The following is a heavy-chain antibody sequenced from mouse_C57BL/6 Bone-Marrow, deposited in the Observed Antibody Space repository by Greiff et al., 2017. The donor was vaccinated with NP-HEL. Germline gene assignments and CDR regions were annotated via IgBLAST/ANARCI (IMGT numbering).Heavy chain of an antibody. Sequence: QVQLQQPGAELVKPGASVKLSCKASGYTFTSYWMHWVKQRPGRGLEWIGRIDPNSGGTKYNEKFKSKATLTVDKPSSTAYMQLSSLTSEDSAVYYCARQEAYDYDVNYAMDYWGQGTSVTVSS. CDR1: GYTFTSYW. CDR2: IDPNSGGT. V-gene: IGHV1-72*01. J-gene: IGHJ4*01. CDR3: ARQEAYDYDVNYAMDY. D-gene: IGHD2-4*01.